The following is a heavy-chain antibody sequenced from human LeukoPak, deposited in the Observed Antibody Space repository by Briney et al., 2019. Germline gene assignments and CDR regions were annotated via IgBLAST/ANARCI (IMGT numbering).Heavy chain of an antibody. J-gene: IGHJ4*02. CDR3: ARGYYGDLRFDY. CDR2: INHSGST. CDR1: GGSFSGYY. V-gene: IGHV4-34*01. D-gene: IGHD4-17*01. Sequence: SETLSLTCAVYGGSFSGYYWSWIRQPPGKGLEWIGEINHSGSTNYNPSLKSRATISVDTSKNQFSLKLSSVTAADTAVYYCARGYYGDLRFDYWGQGTLVTVSS.